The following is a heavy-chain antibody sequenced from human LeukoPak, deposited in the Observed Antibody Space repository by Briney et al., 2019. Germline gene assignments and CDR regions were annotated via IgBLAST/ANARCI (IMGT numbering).Heavy chain of an antibody. Sequence: PSETLSLTCAVYGGSFSGYYWSWIRQPPGKGLEGIGEINHSGSTNYNPSLKSRVTISVDTSKNQFSLKLSSVTAADTAVYYCARHWGYSHNWFDPWGQGTLVTVSS. CDR3: ARHWGYSHNWFDP. CDR2: INHSGST. CDR1: GGSFSGYY. J-gene: IGHJ5*02. D-gene: IGHD6-13*01. V-gene: IGHV4-34*01.